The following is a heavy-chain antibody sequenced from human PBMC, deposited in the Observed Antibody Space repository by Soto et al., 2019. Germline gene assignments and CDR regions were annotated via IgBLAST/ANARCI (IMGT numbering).Heavy chain of an antibody. V-gene: IGHV4-34*01. CDR3: APLTVSLSGPYGIHV. D-gene: IGHD2-15*01. J-gene: IGHJ6*02. CDR1: GGSFSGYY. CDR2: INHSGST. Sequence: SETLSLTCAVYGGSFSGYYWSWIRQPPGKGLEWIGEINHSGSTNYNPSLKSRVTISVDTSKNQFSLRLTSVTAADTAVYYCAPLTVSLSGPYGIHVWGQGTKVTVSS.